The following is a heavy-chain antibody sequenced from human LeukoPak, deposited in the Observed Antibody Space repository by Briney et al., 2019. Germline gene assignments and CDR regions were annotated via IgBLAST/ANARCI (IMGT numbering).Heavy chain of an antibody. D-gene: IGHD6-6*01. J-gene: IGHJ4*02. V-gene: IGHV1-69*05. CDR3: AREGSSSSGDNFDY. CDR2: IIPIFVTA. CDR1: GGTFSSYA. Sequence: SVKVSYKASGGTFSSYAISWVRQAPGQALEWTGRIIPIFVTANYAQQFEGRVTITTDESTSTAYMVLGSLRSEDTAVYYCAREGSSSSGDNFDYWGQGTLVTVSS.